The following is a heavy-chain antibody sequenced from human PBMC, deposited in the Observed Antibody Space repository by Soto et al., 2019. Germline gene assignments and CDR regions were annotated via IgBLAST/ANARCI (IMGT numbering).Heavy chain of an antibody. D-gene: IGHD3-10*01. CDR1: GFTFSSYA. Sequence: GGSLRLSCAASGFTFSSYAMHWVRQAPGKGLEWVAVISYDGSNKYYADSVKGRFTISRDNTKNTLYLQMNSLRAEDPDMYYWARDGRGYGSGSYSDYYYYCMDVWGQGTTVTVSS. J-gene: IGHJ6*02. V-gene: IGHV3-30-3*01. CDR2: ISYDGSNK. CDR3: ARDGRGYGSGSYSDYYYYCMDV.